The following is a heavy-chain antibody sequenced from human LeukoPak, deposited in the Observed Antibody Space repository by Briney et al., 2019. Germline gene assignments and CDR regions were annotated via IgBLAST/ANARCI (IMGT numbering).Heavy chain of an antibody. CDR3: ARADRNYYMDV. Sequence: GGSLRLSCAASGFTFSSYSMNWVRQAPGKGLEWVSYISSSSSTIYYADSVKGRFTISRDNAKNSLYLQMNSLRAEDTAVYYCARADRNYYMDVWGKGTTVTVSS. J-gene: IGHJ6*03. CDR2: ISSSSSTI. V-gene: IGHV3-48*01. CDR1: GFTFSSYS.